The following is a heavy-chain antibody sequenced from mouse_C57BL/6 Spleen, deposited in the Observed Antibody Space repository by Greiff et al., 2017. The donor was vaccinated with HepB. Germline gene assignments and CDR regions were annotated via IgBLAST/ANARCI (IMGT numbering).Heavy chain of an antibody. CDR3: TRSAVVATFDY. Sequence: EVKVEESGGGLVQPGGSMKLSCAASGFTFSDAWMDWVRQSPEKGLEWVAEIRNKANNHATYYAESVKGRFTISRDDSKRSVYLQMNSLRAEDTGIYYCTRSAVVATFDYWGQGTTLTVSS. CDR1: GFTFSDAW. CDR2: IRNKANNHAT. J-gene: IGHJ2*01. D-gene: IGHD1-1*01. V-gene: IGHV6-6*01.